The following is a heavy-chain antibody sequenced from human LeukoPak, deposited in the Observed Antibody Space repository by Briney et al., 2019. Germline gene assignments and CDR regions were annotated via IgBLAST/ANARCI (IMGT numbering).Heavy chain of an antibody. V-gene: IGHV1-2*02. CDR2: INPNSGGT. CDR1: GYTFTGYY. Sequence: ASVKVSCKASGYTFTGYYMHWVRQAPGQGLEWMGWINPNSGGTNYAQKFQGRVTMTRDTSISTAYMELSRLRSDDTAVYYCARGRSTVSKRDYYYMDVWGKGTTVTVSS. J-gene: IGHJ6*03. D-gene: IGHD4-11*01. CDR3: ARGRSTVSKRDYYYMDV.